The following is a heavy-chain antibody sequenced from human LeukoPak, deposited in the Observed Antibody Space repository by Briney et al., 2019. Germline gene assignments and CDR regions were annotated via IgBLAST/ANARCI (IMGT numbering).Heavy chain of an antibody. D-gene: IGHD6-13*01. CDR1: GGTFSSYA. CDR2: IIPIFGTA. J-gene: IGHJ4*02. CDR3: ARESSSSTLVRNDFDY. V-gene: IGHV1-69*13. Sequence: SVKVSCKASGGTFSSYAISWVRQAPGQGLEWMGGIIPIFGTANYAQKFQGRVTITADESTSTAYMELSSLRSEDTVVYYCARESSSSTLVRNDFDYWGQGTLVTVSS.